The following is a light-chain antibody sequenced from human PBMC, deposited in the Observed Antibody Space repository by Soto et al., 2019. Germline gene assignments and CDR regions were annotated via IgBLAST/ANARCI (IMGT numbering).Light chain of an antibody. CDR2: DVS. CDR1: QSVSNN. Sequence: EIVMTQSPATLSVSPGGRATLSCRASQSVSNNLAWYQQKPGQAPRLLIYDVSTRATGIPARFSGSGSGTEFTLTISSLQSEDFAVYYCQQYNKWPGAFGQGTKVDIK. CDR3: QQYNKWPGA. V-gene: IGKV3-15*01. J-gene: IGKJ1*01.